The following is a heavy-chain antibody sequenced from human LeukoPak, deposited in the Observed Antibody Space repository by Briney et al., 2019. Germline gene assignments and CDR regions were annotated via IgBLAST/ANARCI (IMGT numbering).Heavy chain of an antibody. CDR3: ARFIAGGGIDY. CDR2: IYHSGTT. Sequence: PSETLSLTCSVSGYSISSGYYWGWIRQPPGKGLEWIGTIYHSGTTFYNPSLQSRVTVSLDTSKNQFSLKLSSVTAADTAVYYCARFIAGGGIDYWGQGALVTVSS. J-gene: IGHJ4*02. CDR1: GYSISSGYY. V-gene: IGHV4-38-2*02. D-gene: IGHD6-13*01.